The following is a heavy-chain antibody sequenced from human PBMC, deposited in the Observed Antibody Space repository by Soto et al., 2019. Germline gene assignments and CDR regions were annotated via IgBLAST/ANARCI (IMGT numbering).Heavy chain of an antibody. V-gene: IGHV5-51*01. CDR1: GYIFTSYW. Sequence: GESLKISCQASGYIFTSYWIAWVRQKPGKGLEWMGIIYPGDSDTRYSPSFQGQVTISADKSISTAYLQWSSLKASDTAMYYCARAPKDYYYYGMDVWGQGTTVTVSS. J-gene: IGHJ6*02. CDR3: ARAPKDYYYYGMDV. CDR2: IYPGDSDT.